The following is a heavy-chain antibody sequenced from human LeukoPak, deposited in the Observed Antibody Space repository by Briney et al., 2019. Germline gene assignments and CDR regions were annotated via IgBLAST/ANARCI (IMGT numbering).Heavy chain of an antibody. D-gene: IGHD3-22*01. J-gene: IGHJ6*03. CDR1: GFTFSSYS. CDR2: ISSSSSYI. CDR3: ARDCYYDSSGYYYYYYYMDV. Sequence: GGSLRLSYAASGFTFSSYSMNWVRQAPGKGLEWVSSISSSSSYIYYADSVKGRFTISRDNAKNSLYLQMNSLRAEDTAVYYCARDCYYDSSGYYYYYYYMDVWGKGTTVTVSS. V-gene: IGHV3-21*01.